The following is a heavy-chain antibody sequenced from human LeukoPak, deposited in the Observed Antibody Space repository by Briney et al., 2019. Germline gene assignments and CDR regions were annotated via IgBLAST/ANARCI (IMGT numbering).Heavy chain of an antibody. CDR2: ISWDGGST. J-gene: IGHJ4*02. CDR3: AKDKGAVGATPFDY. Sequence: GGSLRLSCAASGFTFDDYAMHWVRQAPGEGLEWVSLISWDGGSTYYADSVKGRFTISRDNSKNSLYLQMNSLRAEDTALYYCAKDKGAVGATPFDYWGQGTLVTVSS. CDR1: GFTFDDYA. D-gene: IGHD1-26*01. V-gene: IGHV3-43D*03.